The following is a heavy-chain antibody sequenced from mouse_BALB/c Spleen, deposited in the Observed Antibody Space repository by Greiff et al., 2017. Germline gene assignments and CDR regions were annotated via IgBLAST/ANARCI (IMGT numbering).Heavy chain of an antibody. Sequence: EVQVVESGGGLVQPGGSRKLSCATSGFTFTDYYMSWVRQPPGKALEWLGFIRNKANGYTTEYSASVKGRFTISRDNSQNILYLQMNTLRAEDSATYYCGKDGKTFAYWGQGTLVTVSA. CDR1: GFTFTDYY. CDR2: IRNKANGYTT. CDR3: GKDGKTFAY. V-gene: IGHV7-3*02. J-gene: IGHJ3*01.